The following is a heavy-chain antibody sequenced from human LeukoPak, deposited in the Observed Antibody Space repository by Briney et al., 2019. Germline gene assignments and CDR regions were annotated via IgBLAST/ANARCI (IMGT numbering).Heavy chain of an antibody. V-gene: IGHV4-59*08. CDR3: ARRYYYGYFDY. Sequence: SETLSLTCTVPGGSISSYYWSWIRQPPGKGLEWIGYIYYSGSTNYNPSLKSRVTISVDTSKNQFSLKLSSVTAADTAVYYCARRYYYGYFDYWGQGTLVTVSS. J-gene: IGHJ4*02. D-gene: IGHD3-10*01. CDR2: IYYSGST. CDR1: GGSISSYY.